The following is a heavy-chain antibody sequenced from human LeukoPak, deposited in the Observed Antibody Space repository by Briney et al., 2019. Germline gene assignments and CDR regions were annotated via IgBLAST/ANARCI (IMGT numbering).Heavy chain of an antibody. J-gene: IGHJ4*02. V-gene: IGHV1-3*03. D-gene: IGHD6-19*01. CDR1: GYTFTGYY. CDR3: ARGGKQWRGGNYFDS. Sequence: ASVKVSCKASGYTFTGYYMHWVRQAPGQSLERMGWITTGRGETRYSQEFQRRITFTRDKSASTVYMDLSDLRSEDTAVYYCARGGKQWRGGNYFDSWGQGTLVAVSS. CDR2: ITTGRGET.